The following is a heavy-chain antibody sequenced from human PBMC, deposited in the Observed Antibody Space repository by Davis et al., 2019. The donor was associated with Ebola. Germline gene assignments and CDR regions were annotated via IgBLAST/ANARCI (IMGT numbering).Heavy chain of an antibody. Sequence: AASVKVSCKASGYTFTGYHSHWVRQAPGQGLQWMGWINPKSGVTEYAQKFQGRVTMTRDTSINTAYMELRGLTSDDTAVYYCARGSVAGTWHYGMAVWGQGTTVTVSS. V-gene: IGHV1-2*02. CDR1: GYTFTGYH. CDR3: ARGSVAGTWHYGMAV. J-gene: IGHJ6*02. D-gene: IGHD6-19*01. CDR2: INPKSGVT.